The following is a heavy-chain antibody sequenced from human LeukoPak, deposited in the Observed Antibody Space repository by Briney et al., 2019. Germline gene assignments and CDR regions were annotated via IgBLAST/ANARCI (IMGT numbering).Heavy chain of an antibody. CDR3: ATSSSWFLYWYFDL. J-gene: IGHJ2*01. CDR1: GYTLTELS. D-gene: IGHD6-13*01. V-gene: IGHV1-24*01. CDR2: FDPEDGET. Sequence: ASVKVSCKVSGYTLTELSMHWVRQAPGEGLEWMGGFDPEDGETIYAQKFQGRVTMTEDTSTDTAYMELSSLRSEDTAVYYCATSSSWFLYWYFDLWGRDTLVTVSS.